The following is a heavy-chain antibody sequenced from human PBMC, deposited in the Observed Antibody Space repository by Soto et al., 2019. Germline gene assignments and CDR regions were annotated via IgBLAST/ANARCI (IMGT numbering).Heavy chain of an antibody. D-gene: IGHD3-22*01. Sequence: SETLSLTCAVFCGSFSGFYWAWIRQPPGEGLEWIGSIYHTGNAYYNPSLKRRVTIFVDTSKNQFSLKLTSVTAADTALYYCARDYFDSSDYTTNWFDPWGQGTLVSVYS. CDR2: IYHTGNA. CDR3: ARDYFDSSDYTTNWFDP. CDR1: CGSFSGFY. V-gene: IGHV4-34*01. J-gene: IGHJ5*02.